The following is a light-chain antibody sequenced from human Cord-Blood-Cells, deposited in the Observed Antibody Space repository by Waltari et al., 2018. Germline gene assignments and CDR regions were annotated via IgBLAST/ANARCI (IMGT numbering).Light chain of an antibody. CDR3: QQRSNWPPAT. V-gene: IGKV3-11*01. J-gene: IGKJ4*01. CDR2: DAS. Sequence: EIVLTQSPATLSLSPGDRATLSCRASQGVSSYLAWYQQKPGQAPRLLIYDASNRATGIPARFSGSGSGTDFTLTISSLEPEEFAVYYCQQRSNWPPATFGGGTKVEIK. CDR1: QGVSSY.